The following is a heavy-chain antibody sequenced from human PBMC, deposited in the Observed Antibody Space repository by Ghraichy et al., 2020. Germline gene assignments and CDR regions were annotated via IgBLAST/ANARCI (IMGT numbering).Heavy chain of an antibody. CDR2: NYYRGST. Sequence: SETLSLTFTVSGGSISSYYWSWIRQPPGKGLEWVGYNYYRGSTNYNPSLKSRVTISIDTSKNQFSLKLSSVTAADTAVYYCVKLTGDLLDYWGQGSLVTVSS. CDR1: GGSISSYY. J-gene: IGHJ4*02. D-gene: IGHD7-27*01. CDR3: VKLTGDLLDY. V-gene: IGHV4-59*08.